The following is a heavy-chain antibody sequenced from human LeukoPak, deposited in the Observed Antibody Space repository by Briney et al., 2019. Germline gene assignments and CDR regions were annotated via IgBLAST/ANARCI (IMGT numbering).Heavy chain of an antibody. V-gene: IGHV3-21*01. CDR2: ISTSSSYI. J-gene: IGHJ4*02. CDR3: ARESPLYDILTGLDMGMADY. Sequence: GGSLRLSCAASGFTFSGSTMNWVRQAPGKGLEWVSFISTSSSYIYYADSVRGRFTISRDNAKNSLYLQMNSLRAEDTAVYYCARESPLYDILTGLDMGMADYWGQGTLVTVSS. CDR1: GFTFSGST. D-gene: IGHD3-9*01.